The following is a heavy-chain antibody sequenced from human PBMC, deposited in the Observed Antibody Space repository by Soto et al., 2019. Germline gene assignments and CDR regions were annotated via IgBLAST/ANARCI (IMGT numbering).Heavy chain of an antibody. J-gene: IGHJ4*02. D-gene: IGHD5-12*01. Sequence: PGQMPEWMGWTSASNAKPKYSQKFQGRVTITPDTSTNTAYMELSSLRSEDSAVYYCARGGSNSAYDRFDYWGQGAQVTVS. CDR2: TSASNAKP. CDR3: ARGGSNSAYDRFDY. V-gene: IGHV1-3*01.